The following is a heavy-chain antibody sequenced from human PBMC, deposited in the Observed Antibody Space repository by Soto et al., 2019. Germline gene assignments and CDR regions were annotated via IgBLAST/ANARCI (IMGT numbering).Heavy chain of an antibody. V-gene: IGHV1-3*01. CDR2: INAYNGNT. Sequence: ASVKVSCKASGYTFTSYAMHWVRQAPGQRLEWMGWINAYNGNTNYAQQFQGRVTMTTDTSTSTAYMELRSLRSDDTAMYFCAIYHLELFRFDYWGQGTLVTVSS. CDR3: AIYHLELFRFDY. J-gene: IGHJ4*02. D-gene: IGHD2-2*01. CDR1: GYTFTSYA.